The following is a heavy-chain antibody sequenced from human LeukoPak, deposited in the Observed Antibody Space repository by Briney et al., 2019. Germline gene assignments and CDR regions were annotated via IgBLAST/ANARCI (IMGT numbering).Heavy chain of an antibody. D-gene: IGHD6-13*01. CDR3: ARAKDRYSSSWEYFDY. J-gene: IGHJ4*02. CDR2: IYHSGST. CDR1: GYSISSGYY. V-gene: IGHV4-38-2*01. Sequence: SETLSHTCAVSGYSISSGYYWGWIRQPPGKGLEWIGSIYHSGSTYYNPSLKSRVTISVDTSKNQFSLKLSSVTAADTAVYYCARAKDRYSSSWEYFDYWGQGTLVTVSS.